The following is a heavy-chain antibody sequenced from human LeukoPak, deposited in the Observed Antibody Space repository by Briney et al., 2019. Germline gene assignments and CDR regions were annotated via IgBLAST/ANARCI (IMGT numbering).Heavy chain of an antibody. Sequence: VASVKVSCKASGYTFTSYGISWVRQAPGQGLEWMGGIIPIFGTANYAQKFQGRVTITADKSTSTAYMELSSLRSEDTAVYYCARLYSGYDRHTSNWGQGTLVTVSS. D-gene: IGHD5-12*01. CDR3: ARLYSGYDRHTSN. CDR1: GYTFTSYG. V-gene: IGHV1-69*06. J-gene: IGHJ4*02. CDR2: IIPIFGTA.